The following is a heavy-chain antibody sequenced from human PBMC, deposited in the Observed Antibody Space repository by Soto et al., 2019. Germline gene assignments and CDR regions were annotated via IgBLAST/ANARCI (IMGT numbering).Heavy chain of an antibody. CDR3: AGKFRNNWFFDL. J-gene: IGHJ2*01. Sequence: QVQLVESGGGVVQPGRSLRLSCAASGLIFSNYGMHWVRQAPGKGLEWVAVISHDGSNKNYVDSVKGRFTISRDNSKSTLYLELNSLRVEDTAVYYCAGKFRNNWFFDLWGRGTLVTVSS. CDR1: GLIFSNYG. CDR2: ISHDGSNK. V-gene: IGHV3-30*03.